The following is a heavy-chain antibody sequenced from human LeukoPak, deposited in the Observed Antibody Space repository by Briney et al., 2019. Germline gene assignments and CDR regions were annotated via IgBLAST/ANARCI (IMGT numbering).Heavy chain of an antibody. V-gene: IGHV1-69*13. J-gene: IGHJ4*02. CDR1: GGTFSSYA. CDR3: ARGPDYYDSSGYLGY. Sequence: ASVKVSCKASGGTFSSYAISWVRQAPGQGLEWMGGIIPIFGTANYAQKFQGRVTITADESTSTAYMELSSLRSEDTAVYYCARGPDYYDSSGYLGYWGQGTLVTVSS. D-gene: IGHD3-22*01. CDR2: IIPIFGTA.